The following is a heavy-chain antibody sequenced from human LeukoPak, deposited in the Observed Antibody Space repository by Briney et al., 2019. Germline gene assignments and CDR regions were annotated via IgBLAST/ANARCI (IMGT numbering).Heavy chain of an antibody. J-gene: IGHJ4*02. CDR1: VDPFSGYY. D-gene: IGHD6-25*01. CDR2: INHSGTT. V-gene: IGHV4-34*01. CDR3: ARARGTEAIDY. Sequence: NASETLSLTCAVYVDPFSGYYWTWLRQPPGEGLEWLGEINHSGTTNYNSSLKSRVTISVDTSKNQFSLKLTSVTAADTAVYYCARARGTEAIDYWGQGTLVTVSS.